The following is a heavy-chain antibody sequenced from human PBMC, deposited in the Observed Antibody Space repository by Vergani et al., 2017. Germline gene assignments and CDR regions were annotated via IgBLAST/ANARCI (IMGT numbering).Heavy chain of an antibody. D-gene: IGHD5-12*01. CDR2: ISSSSSYI. CDR3: ARASPHRGYSGYGADD. CDR1: GFTFSSYS. V-gene: IGHV3-21*01. J-gene: IGHJ4*02. Sequence: EVQLVESGGGLVKPGGSLRLSCAASGFTFSSYSMNWVRQAPGKGLEWVSSISSSSSYIYYADSVKGRFTISRDNAKNSLYLQMNSLRAEDTALYYCARASPHRGYSGYGADDWRERTLVT.